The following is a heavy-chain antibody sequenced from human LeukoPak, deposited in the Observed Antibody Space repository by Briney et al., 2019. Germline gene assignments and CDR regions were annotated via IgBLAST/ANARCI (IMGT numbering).Heavy chain of an antibody. Sequence: SETLSLTCAVYGGSFSGYYWSWIRQPPGKGLEWIGYIYYSGSTNYNPSLKSRVTISVDTSKNQFSLKLSSVTAADTAVYYCARELGQYCSSTSCYGYAFDIWGQGTMVTVSS. J-gene: IGHJ3*02. D-gene: IGHD2-2*01. CDR3: ARELGQYCSSTSCYGYAFDI. CDR1: GGSFSGYY. V-gene: IGHV4-59*01. CDR2: IYYSGST.